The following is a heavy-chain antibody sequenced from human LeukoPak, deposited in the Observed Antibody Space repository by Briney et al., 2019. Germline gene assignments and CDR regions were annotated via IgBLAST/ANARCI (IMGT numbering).Heavy chain of an antibody. J-gene: IGHJ4*02. D-gene: IGHD3-10*01. V-gene: IGHV3-23*01. CDR1: GFTFSSYG. CDR3: AKDRGVISDY. Sequence: QTGGSLRLSCAAPGFTFSSYGMSWVRQAPGKGLEWVSAISGTGGSTYYADSVKGRFTISRDISKNTLYLQMSSLRAEDTAVYYCAKDRGVISDYWGQGILVTVSS. CDR2: ISGTGGST.